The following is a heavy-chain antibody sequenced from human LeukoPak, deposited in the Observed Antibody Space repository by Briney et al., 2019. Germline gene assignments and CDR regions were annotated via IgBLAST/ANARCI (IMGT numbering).Heavy chain of an antibody. J-gene: IGHJ4*02. CDR2: INQDASEK. V-gene: IGHV3-7*01. Sequence: PGGSLRLSCAASGFIFSNYWMGWVRQAPGKGLEWVASINQDASEKYYVDSVKGRFTISRDNAKNSLYLQMNSLRVEDTAVYYCARGSSGRYFAFIDYWGQGSLVTVSS. CDR3: ARGSSGRYFAFIDY. D-gene: IGHD1-26*01. CDR1: GFIFSNYW.